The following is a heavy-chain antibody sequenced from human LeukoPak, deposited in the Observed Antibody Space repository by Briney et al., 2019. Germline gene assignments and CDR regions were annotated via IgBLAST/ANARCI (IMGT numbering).Heavy chain of an antibody. CDR2: IWYDGSNK. Sequence: GGSLRLSCAASGFTFSSYGMHWVRQAPGKGLEWVAVIWYDGSNKYYADSVKGRFTISRDNSKNTLYLQMNSLRAEDTAVYYCARDYYDSREAFDIWGQGTMVTVSS. V-gene: IGHV3-33*01. CDR3: ARDYYDSREAFDI. CDR1: GFTFSSYG. J-gene: IGHJ3*02. D-gene: IGHD3-22*01.